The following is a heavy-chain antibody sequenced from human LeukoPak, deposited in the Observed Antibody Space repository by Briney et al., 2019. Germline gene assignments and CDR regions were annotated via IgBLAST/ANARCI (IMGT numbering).Heavy chain of an antibody. CDR2: IYTSGST. D-gene: IGHD3-22*01. CDR1: GGSISSYY. V-gene: IGHV4-4*07. CDR3: ARDLPPASSGYYFDAFDI. J-gene: IGHJ3*02. Sequence: SETLSLTCTVSGGSISSYYWSWIRQPAGKGLEWIGRIYTSGSTNYSPSLKSRVTMSVDTSKNQLSLKLSSVTAADTAVYYCARDLPPASSGYYFDAFDIWGQGTMVTVSS.